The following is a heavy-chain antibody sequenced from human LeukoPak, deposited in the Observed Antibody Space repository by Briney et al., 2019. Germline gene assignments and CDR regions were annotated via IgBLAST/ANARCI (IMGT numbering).Heavy chain of an antibody. Sequence: GASVKVSCKASGYTFTGYYMHWVRQAPGQGLEWMGWINPNSGGTNYAQKFQGWVTMTRDTSISTAYMELSRLRSDDTAVYYCARGFRYGEKLSYYYYGMDVWGQGTTVTVSS. V-gene: IGHV1-2*04. J-gene: IGHJ6*02. CDR3: ARGFRYGEKLSYYYYGMDV. CDR2: INPNSGGT. CDR1: GYTFTGYY. D-gene: IGHD4-17*01.